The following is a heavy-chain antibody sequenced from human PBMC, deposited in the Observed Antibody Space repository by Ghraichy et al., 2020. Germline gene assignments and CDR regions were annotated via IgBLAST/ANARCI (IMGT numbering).Heavy chain of an antibody. Sequence: SQTLSLTCAVSGGSINSGSFSWNWIRQPPGKVLEWIGYIYHSGTTYYNASLKSRVTISLDDSKNQFSLRLNSVTAADTAVYYCARAPYDDDGFYDDGFDIWGQGTMFTVSS. CDR2: IYHSGTT. D-gene: IGHD3-22*01. CDR3: ARAPYDDDGFYDDGFDI. J-gene: IGHJ3*02. V-gene: IGHV4-30-2*01. CDR1: GGSINSGSFS.